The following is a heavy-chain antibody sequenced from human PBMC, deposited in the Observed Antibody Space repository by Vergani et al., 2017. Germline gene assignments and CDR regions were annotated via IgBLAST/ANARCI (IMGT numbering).Heavy chain of an antibody. D-gene: IGHD3-10*01. V-gene: IGHV7-4-1*02. Sequence: QVQLVQSGAEVKKPGASVKVSCKASGYTFTGYYMHWVRQAPGQGLEWMGWINTNTGNPTYAQGFTGRFVFSLDTSVSTAYLQISSLKAEDTAVYYCARDLVTMVRGTHTTAPGYWGQGTLVTVSS. CDR1: GYTFTGYY. J-gene: IGHJ4*02. CDR2: INTNTGNP. CDR3: ARDLVTMVRGTHTTAPGY.